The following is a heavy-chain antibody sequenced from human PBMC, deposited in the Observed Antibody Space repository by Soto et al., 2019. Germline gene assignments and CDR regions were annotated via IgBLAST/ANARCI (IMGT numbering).Heavy chain of an antibody. Sequence: QVQLVRSGAEVKKPGASVKVSCKASGYTFTSYAMHWVRQAPGQRLEWMGWINAGNGNTKYSQKFQGRVTITRDTSASTGYMELSSLRSEDTAVYYCARSRHCSSTSCYAPLVGFDYWGQGTLVTVSS. J-gene: IGHJ4*02. V-gene: IGHV1-3*01. CDR3: ARSRHCSSTSCYAPLVGFDY. CDR1: GYTFTSYA. D-gene: IGHD2-2*01. CDR2: INAGNGNT.